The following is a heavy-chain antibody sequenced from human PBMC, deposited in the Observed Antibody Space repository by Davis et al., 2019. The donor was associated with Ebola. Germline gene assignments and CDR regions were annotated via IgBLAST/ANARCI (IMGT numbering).Heavy chain of an antibody. V-gene: IGHV4-31*03. D-gene: IGHD3-3*01. CDR3: VRDGVLSGGDWYFDL. CDR1: GGSISSGGYY. J-gene: IGHJ2*01. CDR2: IYYSGST. Sequence: SETLSLTCTVSGGSISSGGYYWSWIRQHPGKGLEWIGYIYYSGSTYYNPSLKSRVTISVDTSKNQFSLKLTSVTAADTAVYYCVRDGVLSGGDWYFDLWGRGTLVTVSS.